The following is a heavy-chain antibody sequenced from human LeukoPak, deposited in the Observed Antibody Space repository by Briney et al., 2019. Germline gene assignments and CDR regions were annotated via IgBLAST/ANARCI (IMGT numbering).Heavy chain of an antibody. CDR2: ISGSGGST. CDR1: GFTYSSYA. Sequence: GGSLRLSCAASGFTYSSYAMSWVRQAPGKGLEWVSAISGSGGSTYYADSVKGRFSISRDNSKNTLYLQMNSLRAEDTAVYYCARDVGDTTPFDYWGQGTLVTVSS. V-gene: IGHV3-23*01. CDR3: ARDVGDTTPFDY. D-gene: IGHD1-26*01. J-gene: IGHJ4*02.